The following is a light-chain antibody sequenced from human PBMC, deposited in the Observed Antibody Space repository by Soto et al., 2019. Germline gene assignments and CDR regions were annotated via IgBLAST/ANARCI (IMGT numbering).Light chain of an antibody. CDR1: QSVSSY. CDR3: HQYNNWPPYT. V-gene: IGKV3-15*01. J-gene: IGKJ2*01. CDR2: GAS. Sequence: EIVMTQSPATLSVSPGARVTLSCRASQSVSSYLAWYQQKPGQAPRLLIYGASTGATGIPARFSGSGSGTEFILTISSLQSEDFAVYYCHQYNNWPPYTFGQGTKLEIK.